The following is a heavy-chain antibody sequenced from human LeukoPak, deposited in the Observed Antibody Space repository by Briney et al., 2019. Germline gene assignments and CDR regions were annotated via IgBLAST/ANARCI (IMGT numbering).Heavy chain of an antibody. J-gene: IGHJ3*02. V-gene: IGHV1-69*04. Sequence: ASVKVSCKASGGTFSSYAMNWARQAPGQGLEWVARIIPLLGITNHAQKLQGRVTVTADTSTNTAYMELTSLISDDTAVYYCARARSRITFGGIRHAFDIWGQGTLVTVSS. CDR3: ARARSRITFGGIRHAFDI. CDR1: GGTFSSYA. D-gene: IGHD3-16*01. CDR2: IIPLLGIT.